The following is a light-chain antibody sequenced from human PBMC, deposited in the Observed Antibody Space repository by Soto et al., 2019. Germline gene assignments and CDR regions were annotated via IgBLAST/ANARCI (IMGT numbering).Light chain of an antibody. CDR3: QQYSSSPRT. J-gene: IGKJ1*01. V-gene: IGKV3-20*01. CDR1: QNVNSNQ. CDR2: GAS. Sequence: EVVLTQSPGTLSLSPGERATLSCRASQNVNSNQLAWYQQKPAQAPRLLIYGASFRATDIPDRFSGSGSGTDFILTISRLEPEDFAVYFCQQYSSSPRTFGPGTKVEIK.